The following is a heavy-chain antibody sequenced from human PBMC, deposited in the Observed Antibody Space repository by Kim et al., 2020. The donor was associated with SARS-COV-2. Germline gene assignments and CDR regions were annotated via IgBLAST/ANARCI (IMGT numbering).Heavy chain of an antibody. CDR2: IIPIFVTP. CDR1: GGTFNFNSYG. V-gene: IGHV1-69*13. Sequence: SVKVSCKASGGTFNFNSYGIPWVRQAPGLGLEWMGGIIPIFVTPKYAQKFQGSVTITADESTSTAYMELTSLRSDDTAVYYCAREELQQLDFWGQGTLVTVSS. J-gene: IGHJ4*02. CDR3: AREELQQLDF. D-gene: IGHD6-13*01.